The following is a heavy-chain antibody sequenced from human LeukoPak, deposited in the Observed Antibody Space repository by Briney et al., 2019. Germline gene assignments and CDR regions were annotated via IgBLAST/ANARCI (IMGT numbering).Heavy chain of an antibody. CDR3: ARGGYAVRTVDY. CDR1: GFTFSSYG. J-gene: IGHJ4*02. D-gene: IGHD2-2*01. V-gene: IGHV3-30*03. Sequence: PGGSLRLSCAASGFTFSSYGMHWVRQAPGKGLEWVAVISYDGSNKYYADSVKGRFTISRDNSKNTLYLQMNSLRAEDTAVYYCARGGYAVRTVDYWGQGTLVTVSS. CDR2: ISYDGSNK.